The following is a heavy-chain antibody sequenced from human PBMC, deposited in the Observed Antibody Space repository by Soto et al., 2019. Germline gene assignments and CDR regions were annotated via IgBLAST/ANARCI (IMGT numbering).Heavy chain of an antibody. Sequence: SETLSLTCAVSGGSINSRYWRSWVRQSPGKGLEWIGEIYHSGSTKYNPSLKSRVTISVNKSKNQFSLNLSSVTAADTSSYYCARDQNGSGNYYTRYFDYWGQGTLVTVSS. CDR1: GGSINSRYW. D-gene: IGHD3-10*01. V-gene: IGHV4-4*02. CDR3: ARDQNGSGNYYTRYFDY. CDR2: IYHSGST. J-gene: IGHJ4*02.